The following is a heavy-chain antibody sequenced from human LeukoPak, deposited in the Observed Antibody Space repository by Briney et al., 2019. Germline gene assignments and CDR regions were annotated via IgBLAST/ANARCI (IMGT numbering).Heavy chain of an antibody. CDR3: ARDLRSSGLIDY. J-gene: IGHJ4*02. CDR1: GGSISSYY. Sequence: SETLSLTCTVSGGSISSYYWSWIRQPPGKGLEWIGYIYYSGSTNYNPSLKSRVTIPVDTSKNQFSLKLSSVTAADAAVYYCARDLRSSGLIDYWGQGTLVTVSS. V-gene: IGHV4-59*01. CDR2: IYYSGST. D-gene: IGHD6-19*01.